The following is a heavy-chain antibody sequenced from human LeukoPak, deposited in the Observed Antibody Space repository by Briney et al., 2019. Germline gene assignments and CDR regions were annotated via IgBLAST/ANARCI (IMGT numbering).Heavy chain of an antibody. CDR1: GFTFSSYS. D-gene: IGHD1-14*01. J-gene: IGHJ4*02. V-gene: IGHV3-48*02. CDR2: ISRSSSTI. CDR3: ARDPRWNTGVDY. Sequence: PGGSLRLSCAASGFTFSSYSMCWVRQAPGKGLEWVSYISRSSSTIYYADSVKGRFTISRDNAKNSLYLQMNSLRDEDTAIYYCARDPRWNTGVDYWGQGTLVTVSS.